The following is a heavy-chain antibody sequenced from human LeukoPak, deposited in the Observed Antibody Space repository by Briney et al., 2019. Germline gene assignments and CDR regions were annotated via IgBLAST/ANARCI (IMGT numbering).Heavy chain of an antibody. CDR1: GGSISSGSYY. D-gene: IGHD5-18*01. Sequence: SETLSLTCTVSGGSISSGSYYWSWIRQPAGKGLEWIGRIYTSGSTNYNPSLKSRVTISVDTSKNQFSLKLSSVTAADTAVYYCAREVTEYSYGTGLGYAYWGQGTLVTVSS. J-gene: IGHJ4*02. V-gene: IGHV4-61*02. CDR2: IYTSGST. CDR3: AREVTEYSYGTGLGYAY.